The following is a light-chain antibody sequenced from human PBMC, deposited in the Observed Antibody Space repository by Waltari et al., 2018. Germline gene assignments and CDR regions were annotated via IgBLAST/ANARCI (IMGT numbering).Light chain of an antibody. V-gene: IGKV1-33*01. Sequence: DFQLTQSLSPLSPPVGARFTFICQAGQVIINYLHWYQQKQGKAPKPLIYDASNLETGVPSRFSGSGSGTDFTFTISSLQPEDIATYYCQQYDNHPPYTFGQGTKLEIK. CDR3: QQYDNHPPYT. CDR2: DAS. CDR1: QVIINY. J-gene: IGKJ2*01.